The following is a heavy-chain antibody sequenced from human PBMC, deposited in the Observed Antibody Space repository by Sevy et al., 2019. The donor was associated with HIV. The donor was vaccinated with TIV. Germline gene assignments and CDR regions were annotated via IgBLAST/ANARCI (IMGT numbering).Heavy chain of an antibody. CDR3: AKAENRPYSSGWYDY. CDR2: ISWHSANI. CDR1: GFTFDDYA. J-gene: IGHJ4*02. V-gene: IGHV3-9*01. D-gene: IGHD6-19*01. Sequence: GGSLRLSCAASGFTFDDYAMHWVRQAPGKGLACVSGISWHSANIGYADSVKGRFTISRDNAKNSLYLQMNSLRAEDTALYYCAKAENRPYSSGWYDYWGQGTLVTVSS.